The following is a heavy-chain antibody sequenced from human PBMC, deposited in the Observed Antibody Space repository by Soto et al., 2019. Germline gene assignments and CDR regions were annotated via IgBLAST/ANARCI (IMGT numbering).Heavy chain of an antibody. CDR3: ARLVACDATGCKFDP. V-gene: IGHV4-39*01. Sequence: QLQLQESGPGLVTPSETLSLTCTVSGGSVSSRSYFWAWVRQSPAKGLEWIGSINYRGTTYYIASLKSRATISIDTSKSQFSLRLTSVTAADTAVYYCARLVACDATGCKFDPWGQGILVTVSS. CDR1: GGSVSSRSYF. CDR2: INYRGTT. D-gene: IGHD2-15*01. J-gene: IGHJ5*02.